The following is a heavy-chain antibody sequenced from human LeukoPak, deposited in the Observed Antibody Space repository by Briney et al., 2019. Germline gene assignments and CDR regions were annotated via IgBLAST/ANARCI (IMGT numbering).Heavy chain of an antibody. Sequence: GGSLRLSCAASGFTFSSYEMNWFRQAPGKGLEWASYISSSGSTIYYADSVKGRFTISRDNAKNSLYLQMNSLRAEDTAVYYCAGAADCSGGSCYYYYMDVWGKGTTVTVSS. D-gene: IGHD2-15*01. V-gene: IGHV3-48*03. J-gene: IGHJ6*03. CDR3: AGAADCSGGSCYYYYMDV. CDR2: ISSSGSTI. CDR1: GFTFSSYE.